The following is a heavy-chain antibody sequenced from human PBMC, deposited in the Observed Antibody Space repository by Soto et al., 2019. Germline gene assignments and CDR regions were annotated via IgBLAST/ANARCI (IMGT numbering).Heavy chain of an antibody. J-gene: IGHJ4*02. D-gene: IGHD1-26*01. CDR3: ARDLAKGGGSAGFDY. V-gene: IGHV1-2*02. CDR2: INPKSGST. CDR1: GYTFTVYY. Sequence: QVQLVQSGAEVKKPGASVNVSCKASGYTFTVYYMHWERQDPGQGLEWMGWINPKSGSTMYPQKFQGRVTMTWDTSISTAYMALTRLRSDDTAVYYCARDLAKGGGSAGFDYWGQGTLVTVSS.